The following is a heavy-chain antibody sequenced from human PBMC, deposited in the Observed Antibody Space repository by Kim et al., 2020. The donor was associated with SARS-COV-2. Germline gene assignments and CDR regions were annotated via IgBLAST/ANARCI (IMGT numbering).Heavy chain of an antibody. CDR2: IKQDGSEK. Sequence: GGSLRLSCAASGFTFSSYWMSWVRQAPGKGLEWVANIKQDGSEKYYVDSVKGRFTISRDNAKNSLYLQMNSLRAEDTAVYYCASLYGSVYFDYWGQGTLVTVSS. CDR1: GFTFSSYW. CDR3: ASLYGSVYFDY. V-gene: IGHV3-7*03. J-gene: IGHJ4*02. D-gene: IGHD3-16*01.